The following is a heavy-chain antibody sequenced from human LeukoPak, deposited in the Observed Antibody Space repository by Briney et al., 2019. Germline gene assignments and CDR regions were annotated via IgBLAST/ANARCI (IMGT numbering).Heavy chain of an antibody. CDR1: GLTFSNYW. V-gene: IGHV3-7*01. J-gene: IGHJ3*02. CDR3: ARDYDYFSGHNLDAFDI. Sequence: GGSLRLSCAASGLTFSNYWMTWVRQAPGEGLEWVANIKEDGSAKSYVDSVKGRFTISRDNAKNSLYLQMDNLRVEDTAVYYCARDYDYFSGHNLDAFDIWGQGTTVTVSS. D-gene: IGHD2-15*01. CDR2: IKEDGSAK.